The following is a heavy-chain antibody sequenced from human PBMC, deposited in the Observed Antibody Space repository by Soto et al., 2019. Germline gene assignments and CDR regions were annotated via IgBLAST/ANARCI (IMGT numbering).Heavy chain of an antibody. V-gene: IGHV3-48*02. CDR2: ISSSSSTI. CDR1: GFTFSSYS. D-gene: IGHD5-18*01. Sequence: PGGSLRLSCAASGFTFSSYSMNWVRQAPGKGLEWVSYISSSSSTIYYADSVKGRFTISRDNAKNSLYLQMNSLRDEDTAVYYCARDLRPVEPYSYGPLPVMDGWGQGATVTVSS. J-gene: IGHJ6*02. CDR3: ARDLRPVEPYSYGPLPVMDG.